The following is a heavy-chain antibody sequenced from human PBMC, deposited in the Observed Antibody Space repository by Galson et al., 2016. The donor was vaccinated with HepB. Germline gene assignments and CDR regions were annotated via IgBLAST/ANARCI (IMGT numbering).Heavy chain of an antibody. V-gene: IGHV3-74*01. J-gene: IGHJ6*02. D-gene: IGHD2-8*01. CDR2: IKSDGRET. Sequence: SLRLSCAASGFTFSGYWMHWVRQAPGKGLVWVSRIKSDGRETTYADSVKGRFTITRDNAENTLYLQMNSLRADDTAVYYCASDRVFYGMDVWGQGTTVTVSS. CDR1: GFTFSGYW. CDR3: ASDRVFYGMDV.